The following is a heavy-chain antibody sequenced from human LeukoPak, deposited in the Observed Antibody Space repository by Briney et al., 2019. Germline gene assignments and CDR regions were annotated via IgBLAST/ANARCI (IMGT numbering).Heavy chain of an antibody. CDR2: ISAYNGNT. D-gene: IGHD3-22*01. CDR1: GYTFTSYG. CDR3: ATDDYYDSSGYP. Sequence: GASVKVSCKASGYTFTSYGISWVRQAPGQGLEWMGWISAYNGNTNYAQKLQGRVTMTTDTSTSTAYMELRSLRSEDTAVYYCATDDYYDSSGYPWGQGTLVTVSS. J-gene: IGHJ5*02. V-gene: IGHV1-18*01.